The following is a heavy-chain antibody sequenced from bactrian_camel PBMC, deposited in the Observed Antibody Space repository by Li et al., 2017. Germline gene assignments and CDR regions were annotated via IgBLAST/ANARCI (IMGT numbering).Heavy chain of an antibody. CDR3: AEGRGSRGEHCYSLNY. CDR2: IDSYGST. J-gene: IGHJ4*01. Sequence: VQLVESGGGPVQAGGSLRLSCVASGDTRSSYCMAWFRQAPGKEREAVAAIDSYGSTRYGDSVKGRFTISRDSAKNTVYLQMNNLQPEDTATYYCAEGRGSRGEHCYSLNYWGQGTQVTVS. V-gene: IGHV3S67*01. CDR1: GDTRSSYC. D-gene: IGHD6*01.